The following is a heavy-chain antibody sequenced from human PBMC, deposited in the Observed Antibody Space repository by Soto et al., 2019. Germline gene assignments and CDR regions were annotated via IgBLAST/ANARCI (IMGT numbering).Heavy chain of an antibody. CDR1: GYSFTTYW. Sequence: GESLKISCKASGYSFTTYWIAWVRQMPGKGLEWMGIIYPGDSDPRYSPSIHGHVTFSVDKSISTAYLQWRSLKASDTAMYYWARLETTVTRRSFDFWAQGTLVTVSS. V-gene: IGHV5-51*01. CDR2: IYPGDSDP. J-gene: IGHJ4*02. CDR3: ARLETTVTRRSFDF. D-gene: IGHD4-4*01.